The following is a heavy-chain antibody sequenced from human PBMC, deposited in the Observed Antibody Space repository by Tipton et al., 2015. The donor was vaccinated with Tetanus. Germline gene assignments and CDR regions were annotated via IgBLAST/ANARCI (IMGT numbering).Heavy chain of an antibody. CDR3: ARHRGTVTTYYDMDV. D-gene: IGHD4-17*01. V-gene: IGHV4-39*01. CDR2: IYYSGST. CDR1: GGSTSSSSYY. J-gene: IGHJ6*02. Sequence: TLSLTCTVSGGSTSSSSYYWGWIRQPPGKGLEWIGNIYYSGSTYYNPSLKSRVTISVDTSKNQFSLKLSSVTAADTAVYYCARHRGTVTTYYDMDVWGQGTTVTVSS.